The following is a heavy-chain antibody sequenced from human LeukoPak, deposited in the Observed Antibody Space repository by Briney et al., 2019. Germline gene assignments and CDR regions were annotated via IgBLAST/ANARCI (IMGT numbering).Heavy chain of an antibody. CDR3: ARGVEPLAANTLAY. V-gene: IGHV3-53*01. CDR1: GFTVITND. D-gene: IGHD1-14*01. Sequence: GGSLRLSCAASGFTVITNDMTWVRQAPGKGLEWVSVPYSHGNTKYADSVQGRFTISRDNSKNTLYLEMHSLSPDDTAVYYCARGVEPLAANTLAYWGQGTLVTVSS. CDR2: PYSHGNT. J-gene: IGHJ4*02.